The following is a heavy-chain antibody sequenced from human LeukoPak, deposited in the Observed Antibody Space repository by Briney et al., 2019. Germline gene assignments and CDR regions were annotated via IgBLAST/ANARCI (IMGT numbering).Heavy chain of an antibody. V-gene: IGHV3-30*02. CDR1: GFTFSSYG. CDR3: AKRSDDYFDY. Sequence: GGSLRLSCAASGFTFSSYGMHWVRQAPGKGLEWVAFIRYDGSNKYYADSAKGRFTISRDNSRNTLYLQMNSLRAEDTAVYYCAKRSDDYFDYWGQGTLVTVSS. J-gene: IGHJ4*02. CDR2: IRYDGSNK.